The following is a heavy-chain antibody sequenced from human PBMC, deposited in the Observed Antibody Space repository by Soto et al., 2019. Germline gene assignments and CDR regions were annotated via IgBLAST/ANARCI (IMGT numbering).Heavy chain of an antibody. Sequence: SETMSVTCTVAGGSISSGGYYWSWKRQPPGKGLEWIGYIYYSGGTNYNPSLKSRVTISVDTSKNQFSLKLSSVTAADTAVYYCAIHDYGDSFGYWGQGTLVTVSS. V-gene: IGHV4-61*08. CDR2: IYYSGGT. D-gene: IGHD4-17*01. CDR1: GGSISSGGYY. CDR3: AIHDYGDSFGY. J-gene: IGHJ4*02.